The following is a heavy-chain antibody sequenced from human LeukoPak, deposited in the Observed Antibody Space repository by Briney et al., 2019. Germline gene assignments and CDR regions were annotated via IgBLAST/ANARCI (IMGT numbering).Heavy chain of an antibody. J-gene: IGHJ1*01. CDR1: GFTFTSHD. V-gene: IGHV3-48*03. Sequence: PGGSLRLSCAASGFTFTSHDMNWVRQAPQKGLEWLAYISDAGNTVYYADSVKGRFTISRDNAKNSLYLQMDSLGVEDTAVYYCGRAFPPLRTSSAGDLWGQGTLVIVSS. CDR3: GRAFPPLRTSSAGDL. D-gene: IGHD3-16*01. CDR2: ISDAGNTV.